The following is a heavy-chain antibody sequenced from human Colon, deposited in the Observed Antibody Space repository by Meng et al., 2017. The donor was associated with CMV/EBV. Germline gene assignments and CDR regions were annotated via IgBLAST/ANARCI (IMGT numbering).Heavy chain of an antibody. CDR3: AKTHEDYYYDTRGAYGMDV. D-gene: IGHD3-22*01. Sequence: GESLKISCATSGFDFNIYAINWVRQAPGKGLEWVSGITDSGDRAYYADSVGGRFTTSRDRFNNTVYLQMNSLRAEDTAVYYCAKTHEDYYYDTRGAYGMDVWGQGTTVTVSS. V-gene: IGHV3-23*01. CDR1: GFDFNIYA. J-gene: IGHJ6*02. CDR2: ITDSGDRA.